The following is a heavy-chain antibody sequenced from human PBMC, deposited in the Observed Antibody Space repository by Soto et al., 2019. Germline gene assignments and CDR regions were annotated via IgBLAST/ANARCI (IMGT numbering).Heavy chain of an antibody. Sequence: EVQLVESGGGLVKPGGSLRLSCVASGFTFSNYNMNWVRQAPGKGLEWVSSISSGSNYIVYADSMKGRFTISRDNAKNSLYLEMSSLRVEDTAVYCCARKDEGGSRLWGQGTLVTAS. CDR2: ISSGSNYI. CDR3: ARKDEGGSRL. J-gene: IGHJ4*02. D-gene: IGHD2-15*01. CDR1: GFTFSNYN. V-gene: IGHV3-21*01.